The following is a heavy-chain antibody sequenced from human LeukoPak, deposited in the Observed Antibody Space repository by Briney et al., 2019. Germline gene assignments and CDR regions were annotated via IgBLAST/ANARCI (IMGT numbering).Heavy chain of an antibody. J-gene: IGHJ4*02. Sequence: SETLSLTCAVSGVSFDDYFWSWVRQTPGKGLEWIGEINHSGYTNDSPSLKSRVTLSIDTSRKQFSLNLRSVTVADAGIYYCTRMTTGHDYWGQGTLVTVSS. CDR2: INHSGYT. CDR1: GVSFDDYF. CDR3: TRMTTGHDY. V-gene: IGHV4-34*01. D-gene: IGHD4-17*01.